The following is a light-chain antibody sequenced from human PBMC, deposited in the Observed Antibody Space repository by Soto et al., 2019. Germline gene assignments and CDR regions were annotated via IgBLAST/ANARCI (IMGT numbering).Light chain of an antibody. CDR3: QHYKTWPLS. Sequence: EIVLTQSPGTLSLSPGERATLSCRASQSVSSSYLAWYQQKPGHSTRLLIYGASSRATGIPDRFSGIGSGTEFTLIISSLQSDDFAVYYCQHYKTWPLSFGGGTKVDIK. V-gene: IGKV3-20*01. J-gene: IGKJ4*01. CDR1: QSVSSSY. CDR2: GAS.